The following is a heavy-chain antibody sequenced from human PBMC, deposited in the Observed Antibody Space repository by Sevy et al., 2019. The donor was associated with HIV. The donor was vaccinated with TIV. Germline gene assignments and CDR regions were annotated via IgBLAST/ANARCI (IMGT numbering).Heavy chain of an antibody. D-gene: IGHD3-10*01. CDR1: GYTFNTFG. J-gene: IGHJ6*02. CDR3: ARDSIPLVQGIIITPYYYGMDV. CDR2: ISAYDGNT. Sequence: ASVKVSCKTSGYTFNTFGINWVRQAPGQGLQWVGWISAYDGNTKFVQNLQGRVSMTTETSTSTVYRELKNLRSDDTAVYYCARDSIPLVQGIIITPYYYGMDVWGQGTTVTVSS. V-gene: IGHV1-18*04.